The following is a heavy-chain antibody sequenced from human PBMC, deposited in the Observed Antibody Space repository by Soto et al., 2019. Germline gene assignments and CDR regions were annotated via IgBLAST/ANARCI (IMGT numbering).Heavy chain of an antibody. CDR2: ISGSGGST. D-gene: IGHD3-10*01. V-gene: IGHV3-23*01. CDR3: AKDGYYGSGSYYGSSDNWFDP. J-gene: IGHJ5*02. CDR1: GFTFSSYA. Sequence: EVQLLESGGGLVQPGGSLRLSCAASGFTFSSYAMSWVRQAPGKGLEWVSAISGSGGSTYYADSVKGRFTISRDNSKNTLYLQMNSLRAEDTAVYYCAKDGYYGSGSYYGSSDNWFDPWGQGTLVTVSS.